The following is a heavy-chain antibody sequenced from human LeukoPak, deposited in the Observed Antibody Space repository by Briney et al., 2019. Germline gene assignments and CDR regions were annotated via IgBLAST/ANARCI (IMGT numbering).Heavy chain of an antibody. J-gene: IGHJ4*02. CDR2: IYTGGIT. CDR1: GLTVSSNH. V-gene: IGHV3-53*01. Sequence: RRSLRLSCAAPGLTVSSNHMAWVRQAPGKGLEWVSVIYTGGITYYADSVQGRFTIYRDNSKNTVYLQMNSLRVEDTALYYCARDHAPAGSGRDFWGQGTQVTVSS. CDR3: ARDHAPAGSGRDF. D-gene: IGHD6-13*01.